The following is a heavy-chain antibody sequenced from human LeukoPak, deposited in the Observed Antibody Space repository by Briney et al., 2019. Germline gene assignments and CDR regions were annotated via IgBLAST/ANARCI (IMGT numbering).Heavy chain of an antibody. J-gene: IGHJ4*02. Sequence: KSSETLSLTCTVSGGSISSGDYYWSWIRQPPGKGLEWIGYIYYSGSTNYNPSLKSRVTISVDTSKNQFSLKLSSVTAADTAVYYCARQSPGCGGDCYHFDHWGQGTLVTVSS. CDR3: ARQSPGCGGDCYHFDH. V-gene: IGHV4-30-4*01. CDR1: GGSISSGDYY. D-gene: IGHD2-21*02. CDR2: IYYSGST.